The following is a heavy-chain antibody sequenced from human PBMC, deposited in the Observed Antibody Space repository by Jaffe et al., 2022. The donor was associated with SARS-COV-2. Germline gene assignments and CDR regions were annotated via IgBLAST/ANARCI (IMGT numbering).Heavy chain of an antibody. CDR2: IWYHGSDE. V-gene: IGHV3-33*01. D-gene: IGHD6-13*01. CDR1: GFTFSSYG. CDR3: AREISTQQLGGVDV. Sequence: QVQLVESGGGVVQPGRSLRLSCAASGFTFSSYGIHWVRQAPGKGLEWVAVIWYHGSDENYADSVKGRFAISRDNSKNMVYLQMNSLRVEDTAVYYCAREISTQQLGGVDVGGQGTTVTVSS. J-gene: IGHJ6*02.